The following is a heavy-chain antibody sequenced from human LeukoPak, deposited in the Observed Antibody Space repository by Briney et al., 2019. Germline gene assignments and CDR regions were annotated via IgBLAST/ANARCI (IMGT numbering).Heavy chain of an antibody. CDR2: ISSSGSTI. V-gene: IGHV3-48*03. Sequence: GGSLRLSCAASGFTFSSYEMNWVRQAPGKGLEWVSYISSSGSTIYYADSVKGRFTISRDNAKNSLYLQMNSLRAEDTAVYYCARGDDYVWGSYRYNSFDYWGQGTLVTVSS. J-gene: IGHJ4*02. CDR1: GFTFSSYE. D-gene: IGHD3-16*02. CDR3: ARGDDYVWGSYRYNSFDY.